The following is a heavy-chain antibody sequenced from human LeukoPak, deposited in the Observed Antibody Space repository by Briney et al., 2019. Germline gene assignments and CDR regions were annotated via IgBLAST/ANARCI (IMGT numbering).Heavy chain of an antibody. CDR1: GFTFDDYA. D-gene: IGHD4-17*01. J-gene: IGHJ1*01. Sequence: GGSLRLSCAASGFTFDDYAMHWVRQAPGKGLEWVSGISWNSGSIDYADSVKGRFTISRDNAKNSLYLQMYSLRAEDTALYYCAKGSATTVTSQYFHHWGQGTLVTVSS. CDR2: ISWNSGSI. CDR3: AKGSATTVTSQYFHH. V-gene: IGHV3-9*01.